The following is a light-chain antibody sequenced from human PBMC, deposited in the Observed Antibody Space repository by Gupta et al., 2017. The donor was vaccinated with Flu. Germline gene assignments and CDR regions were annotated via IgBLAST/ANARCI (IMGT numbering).Light chain of an antibody. CDR1: QSLLHSNGYNY. Sequence: DIEMTPFSLSLPVTPREPASISCRYSQSLLHSNGYNYLDWYQQKPGQSPRLLIYLGSNRASGVPDRFSGSESGTDFTLKISRVEAEDVGVYYCMQARQTPITFGPGTKVDIK. V-gene: IGKV2-28*01. J-gene: IGKJ3*01. CDR3: MQARQTPIT. CDR2: LGS.